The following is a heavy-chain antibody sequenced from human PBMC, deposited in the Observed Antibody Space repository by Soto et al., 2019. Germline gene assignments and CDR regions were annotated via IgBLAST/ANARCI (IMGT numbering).Heavy chain of an antibody. D-gene: IGHD5-18*01. CDR3: ARSPVDTYMTYWFVP. Sequence: PSESLSLTCTVSADSVTSSDYYWSWIRQPPRKELEWIGYIYYSGNTNYSPSLKSRVAISLDTSHNQFSLKLSSVTAADTVVYFCARSPVDTYMTYWFVPLCPGTLVTVFS. J-gene: IGHJ5*01. CDR2: IYYSGNT. CDR1: ADSVTSSDYY. V-gene: IGHV4-61*08.